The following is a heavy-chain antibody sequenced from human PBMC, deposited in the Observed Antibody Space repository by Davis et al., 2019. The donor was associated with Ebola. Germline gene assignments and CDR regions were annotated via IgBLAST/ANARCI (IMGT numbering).Heavy chain of an antibody. J-gene: IGHJ4*02. CDR2: ISHSGST. Sequence: GSLRLSCAASGFTFSNAWMSWVRQAPGKGLEWIGEISHSGSTNYNPSLKSRVTISIDTSRNQFSLKMSSVTAADTAVYYCARRGYCSSSSCHSDYWGQGTLVTVSS. CDR1: GFTFSNAW. D-gene: IGHD2-2*01. CDR3: ARRGYCSSSSCHSDY. V-gene: IGHV4-34*01.